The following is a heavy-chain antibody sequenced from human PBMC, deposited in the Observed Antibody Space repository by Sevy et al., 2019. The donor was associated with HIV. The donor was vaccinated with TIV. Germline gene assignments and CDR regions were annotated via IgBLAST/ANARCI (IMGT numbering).Heavy chain of an antibody. J-gene: IGHJ6*02. CDR1: GFTVTSNY. Sequence: GGSLRLSCAASGFTVTSNYMSWVRQAPGKGLEWVPVVYSSSNTYYPDPVKGRFTISRDNSKNTVYLQMNSLRAEDTAVYYCARDYCSTTTCFYYYGMDVWGQGTTVTVSS. CDR2: VYSSSNT. CDR3: ARDYCSTTTCFYYYGMDV. V-gene: IGHV3-53*01. D-gene: IGHD2-2*01.